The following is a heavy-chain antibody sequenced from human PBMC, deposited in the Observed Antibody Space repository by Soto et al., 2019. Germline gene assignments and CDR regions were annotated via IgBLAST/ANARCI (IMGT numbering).Heavy chain of an antibody. CDR1: GYTFTSYA. CDR2: INAGNGNT. CDR3: ARDSSGYYSDHDY. J-gene: IGHJ4*02. Sequence: ASVKVSCKASGYTFTSYAMHLVRQAPGQRLEWMGWINAGNGNTKYSQKFQGRVTITRDTSASTAYMELSSLRSEDTAVYYCARDSSGYYSDHDYWGQGTLVTVSS. V-gene: IGHV1-3*01. D-gene: IGHD3-22*01.